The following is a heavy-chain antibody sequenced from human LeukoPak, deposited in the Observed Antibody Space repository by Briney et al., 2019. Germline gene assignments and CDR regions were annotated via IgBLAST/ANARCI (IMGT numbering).Heavy chain of an antibody. CDR3: ARDWDIVVVPAAIHPTYYMDV. D-gene: IGHD2-2*01. Sequence: GASVKVSCKASGYTFTGYYIHWVRQAPGQGLEWMGWISPNTGVTSYAQKFQGRVTMTRDTSISTAYMELSRLRSDDTAVYYCARDWDIVVVPAAIHPTYYMDVWGKGTTVTVSS. V-gene: IGHV1-2*02. J-gene: IGHJ6*03. CDR2: ISPNTGVT. CDR1: GYTFTGYY.